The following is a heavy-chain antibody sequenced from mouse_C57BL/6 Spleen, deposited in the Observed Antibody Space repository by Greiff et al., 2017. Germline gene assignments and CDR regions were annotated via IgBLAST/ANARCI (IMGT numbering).Heavy chain of an antibody. CDR2: IDPNSGGT. CDR3: ARWGTVVATRWYFDV. Sequence: QVQLKQPGAELVKPGASVKLSCKASGYTFTSYWMHWVKQRPGRGLEWIGRIDPNSGGTKYHEKFQSKATLTVDKPSSTASMQLSSLTSEDSAVYYCARWGTVVATRWYFDVWGTGTTVTVSS. CDR1: GYTFTSYW. V-gene: IGHV1-72*01. D-gene: IGHD1-1*01. J-gene: IGHJ1*03.